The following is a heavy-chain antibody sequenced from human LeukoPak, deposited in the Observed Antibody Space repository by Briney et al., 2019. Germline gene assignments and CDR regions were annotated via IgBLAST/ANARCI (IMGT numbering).Heavy chain of an antibody. Sequence: PGGSLRLSCAASGFTFSSDWMIWVRQPPGKGLEWVANIKPDEGEKYYVDSVKGRFTISRDNAKNSLYLQMNSLTAEDTAVYYCARESFAARWDWGQGTLVTVSS. CDR1: GFTFSSDW. J-gene: IGHJ4*02. CDR3: ARESFAARWD. V-gene: IGHV3-7*01. CDR2: IKPDEGEK. D-gene: IGHD6-6*01.